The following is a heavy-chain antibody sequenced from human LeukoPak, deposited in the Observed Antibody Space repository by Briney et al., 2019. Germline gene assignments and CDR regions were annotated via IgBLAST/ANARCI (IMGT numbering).Heavy chain of an antibody. CDR2: TYYSGST. CDR3: ARHVAMSTVGDWFDP. V-gene: IGHV4-31*03. D-gene: IGHD5-24*01. Sequence: KSSETLSLTCTVSGGSISGGGLYWSWIRQFPGKGLEWVGYTYYSGSTYYNPSLESRLTISVDTSKRQFSLKLTSVTAADTAIYYRARHVAMSTVGDWFDPWGQGALVTVSS. CDR1: GGSISGGGLY. J-gene: IGHJ5*02.